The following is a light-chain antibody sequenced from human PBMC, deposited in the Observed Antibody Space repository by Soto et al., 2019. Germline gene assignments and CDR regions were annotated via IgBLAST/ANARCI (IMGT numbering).Light chain of an antibody. CDR2: EVI. CDR1: SSDVGGYNY. CDR3: TTYTSSSTWL. V-gene: IGLV2-14*01. Sequence: QSALTQPASVSASPGQSITISCTGTSSDVGGYNYVSWYQQHPGKAPKLMIYEVINRPSGVSNRFSGSKSGNTVSLTISWLQAKDEADYYSTTYTSSSTWLFGGGTKLTV. J-gene: IGLJ3*02.